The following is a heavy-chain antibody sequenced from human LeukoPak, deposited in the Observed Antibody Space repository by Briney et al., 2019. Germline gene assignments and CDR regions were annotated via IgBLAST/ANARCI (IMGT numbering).Heavy chain of an antibody. J-gene: IGHJ4*02. Sequence: GASVKVSCKASGYTFTGYYMHWVRQAPGQGLEWMGWINPNSGGTNYAQKFQGRVTMTRDTSISTAYMELSRLRSDDTAVYYCARATYYYDSSGYYNEYYFDYWGQGTLVTVSS. CDR2: INPNSGGT. CDR1: GYTFTGYY. CDR3: ARATYYYDSSGYYNEYYFDY. V-gene: IGHV1-2*02. D-gene: IGHD3-22*01.